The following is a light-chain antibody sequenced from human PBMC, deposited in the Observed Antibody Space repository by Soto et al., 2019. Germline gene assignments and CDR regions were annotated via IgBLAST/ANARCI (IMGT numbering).Light chain of an antibody. Sequence: QSVLTQPASVSGSPGQSITISCTGTSIGLGSYNLVSWYQHHPGKAPKLMIYEGSKRPSGVSNRFSGSKSGNTASLTISGLQAEDEADYSCCSYAGSGPYVFGTGTKVTVL. CDR3: CSYAGSGPYV. V-gene: IGLV2-23*01. CDR1: SIGLGSYNL. CDR2: EGS. J-gene: IGLJ1*01.